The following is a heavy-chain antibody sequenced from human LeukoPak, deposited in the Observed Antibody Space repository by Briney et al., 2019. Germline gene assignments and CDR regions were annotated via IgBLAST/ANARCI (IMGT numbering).Heavy chain of an antibody. CDR1: GFSFSTYG. Sequence: PGGSLRLSCAASGFSFSTYGMSWVRQAPGKGLDWVSAISGSAAGGGTYYADSVKGRFTIARDSSQNTLYLQMSSLRAEDTAVYYCAKTRGHDMDVWGQGTTVIVSS. J-gene: IGHJ6*02. D-gene: IGHD3-16*01. CDR2: ISGSAAGGGT. CDR3: AKTRGHDMDV. V-gene: IGHV3-23*01.